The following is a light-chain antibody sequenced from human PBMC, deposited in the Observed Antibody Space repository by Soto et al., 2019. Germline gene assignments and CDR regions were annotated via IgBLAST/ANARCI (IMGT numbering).Light chain of an antibody. CDR2: AAT. J-gene: IGKJ2*01. Sequence: DIQMTQSPSSLSASLGDRVTITCRASQSINNYLNWYQQEAGKAPKLLIYAATSLQSVVPSRFSGSGSGTEFTLTISSLQPGDFATYYCQQSYNSPYTFGLGTKLEIK. V-gene: IGKV1-39*01. CDR3: QQSYNSPYT. CDR1: QSINNY.